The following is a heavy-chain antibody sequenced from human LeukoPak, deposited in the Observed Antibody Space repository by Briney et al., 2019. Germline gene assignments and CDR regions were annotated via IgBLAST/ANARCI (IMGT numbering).Heavy chain of an antibody. CDR3: AKLPDYYGSGFDY. Sequence: GGSLRLSCAASGFTFSSYAMSWVRQAPGKGLEWVSAISGSGGSTYYADSVKGRLTISRDNSKNTLYLQMNSLRAEDTALYYCAKLPDYYGSGFDYWGQGTLVTVSS. CDR1: GFTFSSYA. CDR2: ISGSGGST. V-gene: IGHV3-23*01. J-gene: IGHJ4*02. D-gene: IGHD3-10*01.